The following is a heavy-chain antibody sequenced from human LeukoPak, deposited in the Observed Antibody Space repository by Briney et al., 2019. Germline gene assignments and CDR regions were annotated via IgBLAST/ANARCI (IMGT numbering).Heavy chain of an antibody. CDR1: GFTFSSYA. CDR3: ARGSYRYTNDY. D-gene: IGHD3-16*02. CDR2: LSYDGTNE. V-gene: IGHV3-30*03. Sequence: PGGSLRLSCAASGFTFSSYAMHWVRQAPGKGLEWVIVLSYDGTNEYSADSVKGRFTISRDNSKNTLYLQMSSLRSEDTAVYYCARGSYRYTNDYWGQGTLVTVSS. J-gene: IGHJ4*02.